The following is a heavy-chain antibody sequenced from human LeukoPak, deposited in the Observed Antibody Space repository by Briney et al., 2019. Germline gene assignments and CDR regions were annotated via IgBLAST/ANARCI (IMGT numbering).Heavy chain of an antibody. CDR1: GITFSTFW. V-gene: IGHV3-7*02. D-gene: IGHD1/OR15-1a*01. Sequence: GGSLRLSCAASGITFSTFWLTWVRQAPGRGLQWVANINQDGSETYFVDSVKARFTMSRDNAKNSVYLQMNGLRVEDTAVYYCAFSWPNTGNLDIWGQGTMVTVSS. CDR3: AFSWPNTGNLDI. J-gene: IGHJ3*02. CDR2: INQDGSET.